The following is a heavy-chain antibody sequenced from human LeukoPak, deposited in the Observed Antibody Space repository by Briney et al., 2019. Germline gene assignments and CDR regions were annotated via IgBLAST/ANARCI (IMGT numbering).Heavy chain of an antibody. V-gene: IGHV4-38-2*02. Sequence: SETLSLTCTVSGYSISSGYYWGWIRQPPGKGLEWIGSIYHSGSTYYNPSLKSRATISVDTSKNQFSLKLSSVTAADTAVYYCAREADRNIAARSDYWGQGTLVTVSS. J-gene: IGHJ4*02. CDR3: AREADRNIAARSDY. CDR2: IYHSGST. CDR1: GYSISSGYY. D-gene: IGHD6-6*01.